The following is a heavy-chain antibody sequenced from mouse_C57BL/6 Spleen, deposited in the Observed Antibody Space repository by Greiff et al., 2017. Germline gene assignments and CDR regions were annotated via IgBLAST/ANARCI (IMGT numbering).Heavy chain of an antibody. CDR1: GYSFTDYN. CDR2: INPNYGTT. Sequence: EVQGVESGPELVKPGASVKISCKASGYSFTDYNMNWVKQSNGKSLEWIGIINPNYGTTSYNQKFKGKATLTVDQSSSTAYMQLNSLTSEDSAVYYCARSKEGHYFDYWGQGTTLTVSS. V-gene: IGHV1-39*01. J-gene: IGHJ2*01. CDR3: ARSKEGHYFDY.